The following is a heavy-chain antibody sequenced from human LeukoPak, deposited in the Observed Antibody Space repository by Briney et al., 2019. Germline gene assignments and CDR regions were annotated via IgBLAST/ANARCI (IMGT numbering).Heavy chain of an antibody. J-gene: IGHJ6*03. CDR2: VRYDGSKK. D-gene: IGHD3-22*01. CDR3: AKDHYYYDSTGYYPFYYFYMDV. Sequence: GGSLRLSCAASGFTFSTYGMHWVRQAPGKGLEWVAFVRYDGSKKYYTNSVKGRFTISRDNSKNTLYLQMNRLRAEDTAVYYCAKDHYYYDSTGYYPFYYFYMDVWGKGTTVTVSS. V-gene: IGHV3-30*02. CDR1: GFTFSTYG.